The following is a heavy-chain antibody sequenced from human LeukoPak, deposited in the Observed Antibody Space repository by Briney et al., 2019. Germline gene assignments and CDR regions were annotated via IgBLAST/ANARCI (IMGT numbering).Heavy chain of an antibody. J-gene: IGHJ4*02. Sequence: AGVSLSLSCAACGFTFSSYAMRWAREAPGKGLEWVLDISCSGCSTYYADSVKGRFTISRDNSKNTLYLQMNSLRAEDTAVYYCAKAQAGVVPAAIAGDYWGQGTLVTVSS. D-gene: IGHD2-2*02. V-gene: IGHV3-23*01. CDR1: GFTFSSYA. CDR2: ISCSGCST. CDR3: AKAQAGVVPAAIAGDY.